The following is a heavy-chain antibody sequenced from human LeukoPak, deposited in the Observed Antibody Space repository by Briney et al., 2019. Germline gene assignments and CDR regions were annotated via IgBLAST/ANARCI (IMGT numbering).Heavy chain of an antibody. Sequence: GGSLRLSCAVSGFTFTTYWMSWMRQAPGKGLQWVANIKHVGSEQYYVDSVKGRFTISRDNAKNSLFLQMNSLGVEDTAVYYCKSGGAAPGSFDYWGHGALVTVSS. D-gene: IGHD1-26*01. CDR2: IKHVGSEQ. J-gene: IGHJ4*01. V-gene: IGHV3-7*01. CDR3: KSGGAAPGSFDY. CDR1: GFTFTTYW.